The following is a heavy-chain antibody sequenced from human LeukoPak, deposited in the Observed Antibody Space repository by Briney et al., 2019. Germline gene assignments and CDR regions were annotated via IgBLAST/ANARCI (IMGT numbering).Heavy chain of an antibody. CDR2: ISQDGDS. CDR1: GGSLSFYY. Sequence: SETLSLTCGVSGGSLSFYYWSWIRQSPGKGLEWIAEISQDGDSNYNMSLKSRVTISLDKSKNQVSLKLNSVTAADTAVYYCASAYYDILGGHFDYWGQGTLVTVSS. CDR3: ASAYYDILGGHFDY. D-gene: IGHD3-9*01. J-gene: IGHJ4*02. V-gene: IGHV4-34*01.